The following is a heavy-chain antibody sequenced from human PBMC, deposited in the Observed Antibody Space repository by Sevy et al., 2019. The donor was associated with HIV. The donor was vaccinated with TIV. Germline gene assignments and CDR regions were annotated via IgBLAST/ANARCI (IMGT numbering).Heavy chain of an antibody. J-gene: IGHJ3*02. Sequence: GGSLRLSCAASGFTFSSYSMNWVRQAPGKGLEWVSSISSSSSYIYYADSVKGRFTISRDNAKNSLYLQMNSLRADDTAVYYCARDSSYSSGSDAFDIWGQGTMVTVSS. CDR2: ISSSSSYI. D-gene: IGHD6-19*01. CDR3: ARDSSYSSGSDAFDI. V-gene: IGHV3-21*01. CDR1: GFTFSSYS.